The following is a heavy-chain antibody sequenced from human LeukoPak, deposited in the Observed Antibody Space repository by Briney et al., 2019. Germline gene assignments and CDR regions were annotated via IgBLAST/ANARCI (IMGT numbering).Heavy chain of an antibody. V-gene: IGHV3-7*01. J-gene: IGHJ4*02. Sequence: GGSLRLSCAVSGFTFSNYWMSWVRQAPGKGLEWVAVINQDGGEKRSVDSVKGRFTISRDNAKNSLYLEMNSLRAGDTAVYHCARGVVTGVDYFDYWGQGTLVTVSS. CDR1: GFTFSNYW. CDR3: ARGVVTGVDYFDY. CDR2: INQDGGEK. D-gene: IGHD3-10*01.